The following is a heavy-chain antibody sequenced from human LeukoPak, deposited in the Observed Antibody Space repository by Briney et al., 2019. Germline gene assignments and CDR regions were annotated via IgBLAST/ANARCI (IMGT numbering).Heavy chain of an antibody. CDR1: GFSFISYR. V-gene: IGHV3-7*01. D-gene: IGHD1-26*01. J-gene: IGHJ6*03. CDR2: IKQDGSEK. Sequence: GGSLRLSCAASGFSFISYRMSWVRQAAGEGLEWVANIKQDGSEKYYVDSVKGRFTISRDNAKNSLYLQMNSLRAEDTAVYYCARVRSGSHWRGKYYYYHYMDVWGKGTTVTVSS. CDR3: ARVRSGSHWRGKYYYYHYMDV.